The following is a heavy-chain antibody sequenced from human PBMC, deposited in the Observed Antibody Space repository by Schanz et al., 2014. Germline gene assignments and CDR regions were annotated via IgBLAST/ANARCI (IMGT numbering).Heavy chain of an antibody. V-gene: IGHV3-23*03. CDR1: GFTFSSYA. CDR3: VRDSFFAFDY. D-gene: IGHD3-3*01. J-gene: IGHJ4*02. Sequence: EVQLLESGGGLVQPGGSLRLSCAASGFTFSSYAMSWVRQAPGKGLEWVSIIFTDGRTYYADSVKGRFTISRDNAKNSLYLEMNSLRVEDTAVYYCVRDSFFAFDYWGQGTLVTVSS. CDR2: IIFTDGRT.